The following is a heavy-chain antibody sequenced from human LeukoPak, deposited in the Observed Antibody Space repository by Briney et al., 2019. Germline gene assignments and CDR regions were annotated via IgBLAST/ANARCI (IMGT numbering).Heavy chain of an antibody. D-gene: IGHD4-23*01. Sequence: GGSLRLSCAASGFNFSHYSMNWVRQAPEKGLDWVSSISSSSTYIYYADSVKGRFTISRDNAKNTLYLQMNSLRAEDTAVYYCAKASTVITPEDYWGQGTLVTVSS. CDR1: GFNFSHYS. J-gene: IGHJ4*02. V-gene: IGHV3-21*01. CDR3: AKASTVITPEDY. CDR2: ISSSSTYI.